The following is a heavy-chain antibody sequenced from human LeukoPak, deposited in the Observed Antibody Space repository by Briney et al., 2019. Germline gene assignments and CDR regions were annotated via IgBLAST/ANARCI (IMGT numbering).Heavy chain of an antibody. CDR3: ARDRSRGYSYGLESLY. D-gene: IGHD5-18*01. J-gene: IGHJ4*02. Sequence: ASVKVSCKASGYTFTGYYMHWVRQAPGQGLEWMGWINPNSGGTNYAQKFQGRVTMTRDTSISTAYMELSRLRSDDTAVYFCARDRSRGYSYGLESLYWGQGTLDTVSS. CDR1: GYTFTGYY. CDR2: INPNSGGT. V-gene: IGHV1-2*02.